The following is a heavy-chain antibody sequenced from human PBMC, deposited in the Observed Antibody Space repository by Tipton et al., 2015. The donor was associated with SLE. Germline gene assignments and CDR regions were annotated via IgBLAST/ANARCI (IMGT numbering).Heavy chain of an antibody. Sequence: TLSLTCTVSGGSMSTYYWSWIRQPPGKGLEWIGHIYYSGGTSYNPSLNSRVTISVDTSRNQFSLKLTSVTAADSAVYYCARYSQTNRHHDLWGRGTRVTVST. J-gene: IGHJ2*01. V-gene: IGHV4-59*01. CDR3: ARYSQTNRHHDL. CDR1: GGSMSTYY. CDR2: IYYSGGT. D-gene: IGHD2-15*01.